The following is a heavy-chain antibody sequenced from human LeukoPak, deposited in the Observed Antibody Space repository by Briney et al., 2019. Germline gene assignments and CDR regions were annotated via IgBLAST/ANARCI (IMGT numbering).Heavy chain of an antibody. Sequence: PSETLSLTCTVSGGSISISYYYWGRIRQPPGKGLEWIGSIDYSGSTYYNPSLKSRVTISVDTSKNQFSLKLSSVTAADTAVYYCARLHYYDSSGYYYRFDYWGQGTLVTVSS. CDR1: GGSISISYYY. V-gene: IGHV4-39*01. D-gene: IGHD3-22*01. CDR3: ARLHYYDSSGYYYRFDY. CDR2: IDYSGST. J-gene: IGHJ4*02.